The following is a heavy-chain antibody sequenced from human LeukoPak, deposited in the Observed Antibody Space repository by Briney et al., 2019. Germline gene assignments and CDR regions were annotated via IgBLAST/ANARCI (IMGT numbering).Heavy chain of an antibody. CDR2: ISPYSGNT. D-gene: IGHD2-15*01. V-gene: IGHV1-18*01. Sequence: GASVKVSCKASGYTFHNYGISWVRQAPGQGLEWMGWISPYSGNTDYTERLQGRVTMTTDTSTTTAFMELRSLRSDDTAVYYCARGRYSAGDKWFDPWGQGTLVTVSS. J-gene: IGHJ5*02. CDR1: GYTFHNYG. CDR3: ARGRYSAGDKWFDP.